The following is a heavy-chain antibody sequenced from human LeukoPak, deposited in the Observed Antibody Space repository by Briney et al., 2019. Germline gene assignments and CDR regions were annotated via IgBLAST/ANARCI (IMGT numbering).Heavy chain of an antibody. Sequence: GGSLRLSCAASGFTFSSYWMHWVRQAPGKGRVWVSRIKSDGSGTTYADSVKGRFTISRDNAKNTLYLQMNSLRAEDTAVYFCAREFRKPSTGDWGQGTLVTVSS. V-gene: IGHV3-74*01. J-gene: IGHJ4*02. CDR2: IKSDGSGT. CDR1: GFTFSSYW. CDR3: AREFRKPSTGD. D-gene: IGHD1-14*01.